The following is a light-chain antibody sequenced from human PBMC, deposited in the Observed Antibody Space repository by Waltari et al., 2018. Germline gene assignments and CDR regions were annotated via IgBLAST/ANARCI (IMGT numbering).Light chain of an antibody. CDR1: SSDVGFYNY. Sequence: QSALTQPASVSGSPGQSITISCTGTSSDVGFYNYVSWYQQHPGKAPKPMIYDVSNRPSGVSNRFSGSKSGNTASLTISGLQAEDEADYYCSSYTSSSTLYVFGTGTKVTVL. CDR3: SSYTSSSTLYV. J-gene: IGLJ1*01. V-gene: IGLV2-14*03. CDR2: DVS.